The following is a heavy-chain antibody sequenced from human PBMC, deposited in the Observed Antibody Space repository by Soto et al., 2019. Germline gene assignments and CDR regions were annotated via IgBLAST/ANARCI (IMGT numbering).Heavy chain of an antibody. Sequence: QVQLVQSGAEVKKPGSSVKVSCKASGGTFSSYAISWVRQAPGQGLEWMGGIIPIFGTANYAQKFQGRVTITADECTSTAYMELSSLRSADTAVYYSSTFVSGGPNVYYYYAMDVWGQGTTVTVSS. J-gene: IGHJ6*02. CDR3: STFVSGGPNVYYYYAMDV. V-gene: IGHV1-69*12. D-gene: IGHD2-15*01. CDR2: IIPIFGTA. CDR1: GGTFSSYA.